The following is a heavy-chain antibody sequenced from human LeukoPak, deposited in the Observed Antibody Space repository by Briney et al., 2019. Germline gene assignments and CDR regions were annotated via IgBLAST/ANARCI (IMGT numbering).Heavy chain of an antibody. Sequence: ASVKVSCKASGYTFTGYYMHWGRQAPGQGLEWMGWITPHSGGTNYAQKFQGRVTMTGDTSISTAYMELSRVISDDTAVYYCARASDWGSAVDFWGQGTLVTVSS. J-gene: IGHJ4*02. CDR1: GYTFTGYY. D-gene: IGHD7-27*01. CDR2: ITPHSGGT. CDR3: ARASDWGSAVDF. V-gene: IGHV1-2*02.